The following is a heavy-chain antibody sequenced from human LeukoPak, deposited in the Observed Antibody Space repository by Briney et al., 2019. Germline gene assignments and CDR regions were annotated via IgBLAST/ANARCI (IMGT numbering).Heavy chain of an antibody. D-gene: IGHD1-26*01. CDR3: ARVGATKEMVIDY. J-gene: IGHJ4*02. Sequence: GGSLRLSCAASGFTFRSYWMSWVRQAPGKGLEWVAVISYDGSNKYYADSVKGRFTISRDNSKNTLYLQMNSLRAEDTAVYYCARVGATKEMVIDYWGQGTLVTVSS. V-gene: IGHV3-30-3*01. CDR1: GFTFRSYW. CDR2: ISYDGSNK.